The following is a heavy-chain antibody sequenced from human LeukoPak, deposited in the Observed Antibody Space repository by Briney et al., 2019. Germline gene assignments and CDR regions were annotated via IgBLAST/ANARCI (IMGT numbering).Heavy chain of an antibody. CDR1: GGTFSSYA. V-gene: IGHV1-69*05. Sequence: SVKVSCKAPGGTFSSYAISWVRQAPGQGLEWMGRIIPIFGTANYAQKFQGRVTITTDESTSTAYMELSSLRSEDTAVYYCARGINYGHAFDIWGQGTMVTVSS. D-gene: IGHD4-17*01. J-gene: IGHJ3*02. CDR2: IIPIFGTA. CDR3: ARGINYGHAFDI.